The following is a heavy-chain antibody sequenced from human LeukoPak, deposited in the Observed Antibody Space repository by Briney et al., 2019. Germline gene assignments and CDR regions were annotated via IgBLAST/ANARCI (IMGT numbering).Heavy chain of an antibody. Sequence: GGSLRLSCAASGFTFSSYGMHWVRQAPGKGLEWVAVIWYDGSNKYYADSVKGRFTISRDNSKNTLYLQMNSLRAEDTAVYYCARNQGTTVPYYFDHWGQGTLVTVSS. D-gene: IGHD4-17*01. CDR2: IWYDGSNK. CDR3: ARNQGTTVPYYFDH. CDR1: GFTFSSYG. J-gene: IGHJ4*02. V-gene: IGHV3-33*01.